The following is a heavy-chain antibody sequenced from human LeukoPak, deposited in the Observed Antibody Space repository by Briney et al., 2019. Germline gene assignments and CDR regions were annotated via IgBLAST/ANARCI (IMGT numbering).Heavy chain of an antibody. CDR1: GYSISSGYY. J-gene: IGHJ4*02. V-gene: IGHV4-38-2*02. CDR3: ARGRSGSYRVLDY. D-gene: IGHD1-26*01. CDR2: INHSGST. Sequence: SETLSLTCTVSGYSISSGYYWGWIRQPPGKGLEWIGEINHSGSTNYNPSLKSRVTISVDTSKNQFSLKLSSVTAADTAVYYCARGRSGSYRVLDYWGQGTLVTVSS.